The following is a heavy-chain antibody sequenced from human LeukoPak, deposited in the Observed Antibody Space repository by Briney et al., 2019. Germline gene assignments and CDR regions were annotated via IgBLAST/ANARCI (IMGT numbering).Heavy chain of an antibody. CDR1: GGTFSSYA. CDR2: IIPIFGTA. D-gene: IGHD3-10*01. V-gene: IGHV1-69*01. J-gene: IGHJ3*02. CDR3: ARGPRWFGPGDDAFDI. Sequence: GSSAKVSCKASGGTFSSYAISWVRQAPGQGLEWMGGIIPIFGTANYAQKFQGRVTITADESTSTAYMELSSLRSEDTAVYYCARGPRWFGPGDDAFDIWGQGTMVTVSS.